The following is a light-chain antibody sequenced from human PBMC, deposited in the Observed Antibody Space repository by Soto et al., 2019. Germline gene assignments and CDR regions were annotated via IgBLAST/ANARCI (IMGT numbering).Light chain of an antibody. CDR3: QQFNTYLSIT. CDR1: QGISSY. CDR2: AAS. J-gene: IGKJ5*01. Sequence: DIQLTQSPSFLSASVGDKVTITCRASQGISSYLAWYQQKPGKAPKLLIYAASTLQSGVPSRFSGSGSGTEFTLTISSLQPEDFATYYCQQFNTYLSITFGQGTRLE. V-gene: IGKV1-9*01.